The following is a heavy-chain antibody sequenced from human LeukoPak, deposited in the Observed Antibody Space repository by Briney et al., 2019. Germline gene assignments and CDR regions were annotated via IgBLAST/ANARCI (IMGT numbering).Heavy chain of an antibody. J-gene: IGHJ4*02. CDR3: ASPPGRPNGD. CDR2: ISYDGSSR. D-gene: IGHD7-27*01. V-gene: IGHV3-30*04. CDR1: GFSFSNYP. Sequence: QPGRSLRLSCAASGFSFSNYPMQWVRQAPGKGLEWVATISYDGSSRYSAASVKGRFTISRDNSKNRLSLQMNSLRVEETAMYYCASPPGRPNGDWGQGTLVTVSS.